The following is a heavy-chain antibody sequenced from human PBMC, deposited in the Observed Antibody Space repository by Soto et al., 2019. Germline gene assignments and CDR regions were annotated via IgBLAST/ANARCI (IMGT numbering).Heavy chain of an antibody. CDR1: GYTFTSYA. Sequence: GASVKVSCKASGYTFTSYAMHWVRQAPGQRLEWMGWINAGNGNTKYSQKFQGRVTITRDTSASTAYMELSSLRSEDTAVYYCARGPLGDILTGYSLDYWGQGTLVTVSS. J-gene: IGHJ4*02. CDR2: INAGNGNT. D-gene: IGHD3-9*01. CDR3: ARGPLGDILTGYSLDY. V-gene: IGHV1-3*01.